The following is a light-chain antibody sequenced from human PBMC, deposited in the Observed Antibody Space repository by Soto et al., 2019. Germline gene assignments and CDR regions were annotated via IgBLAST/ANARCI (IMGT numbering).Light chain of an antibody. Sequence: EIVLTQSPGTLSLSPGERATLSCRASQSVSSSYLAWYQQKPGQAPRLLIYGASSRATGIPDRFSGSGSGTDFTLTINRLEPEDCAVYYCQQYGSSPFLTFGQGTKVEIK. V-gene: IGKV3-20*01. CDR3: QQYGSSPFLT. CDR2: GAS. J-gene: IGKJ1*01. CDR1: QSVSSSY.